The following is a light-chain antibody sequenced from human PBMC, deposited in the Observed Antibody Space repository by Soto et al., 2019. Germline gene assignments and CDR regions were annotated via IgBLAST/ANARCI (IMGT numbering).Light chain of an antibody. CDR1: SSDVGGYNY. CDR2: EVS. J-gene: IGLJ2*01. Sequence: ALTQPASVSGSPGQSITISCTGTSSDVGGYNYVSWYQQHPGKAPKLMIYEVSNRPSGVSNRFSGSKSGNTASLTISGLQAEDEADYYCSSYTSSSPVVFGGGTKVTVL. CDR3: SSYTSSSPVV. V-gene: IGLV2-14*01.